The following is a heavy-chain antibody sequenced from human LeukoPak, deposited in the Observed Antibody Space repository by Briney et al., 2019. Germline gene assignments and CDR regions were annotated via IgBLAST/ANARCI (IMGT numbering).Heavy chain of an antibody. V-gene: IGHV4-31*03. CDR2: IYYSGST. CDR1: GGSISSGGYY. J-gene: IGHJ4*01. CDR3: ARERDYYDSSGYY. Sequence: SSETLSLTCTVSGGSISSGGYYWRWIRQHPGKVLEWIGYIYYSGSTYYNPSLKSRVTISVDTSKNQFALKLSSVTAADTAVYYCARERDYYDSSGYYWGQGTLVTVSS. D-gene: IGHD3-22*01.